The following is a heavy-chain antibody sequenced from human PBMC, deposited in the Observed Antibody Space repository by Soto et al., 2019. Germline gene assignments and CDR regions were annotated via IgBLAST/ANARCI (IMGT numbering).Heavy chain of an antibody. J-gene: IGHJ6*02. D-gene: IGHD2-2*01. CDR1: GGTFSSYA. CDR3: ARFLVVVPAAIQGYYYYGMDV. V-gene: IGHV1-69*01. CDR2: IIPIFGTA. Sequence: QVQLVQSGAEVKKPGSSVKVSCKASGGTFSSYAISWVRQAPGQGLEWMGGIIPIFGTANYAQKFQGRVTITADESTGTAYMELSSLRSEDTAVYYCARFLVVVPAAIQGYYYYGMDVWGQGTTVTVSS.